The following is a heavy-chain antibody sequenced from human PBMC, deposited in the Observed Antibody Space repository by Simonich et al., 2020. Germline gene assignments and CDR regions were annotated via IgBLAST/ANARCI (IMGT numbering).Heavy chain of an antibody. CDR1: GFTFSSYS. D-gene: IGHD1-26*01. V-gene: IGHV3-21*01. CDR3: ARGIVGASGAFDI. J-gene: IGHJ3*02. Sequence: EVQLVESGGGLVKPGGSLRLSCAASGFTFSSYSMNWVRQAPGKGLECFSYISSSRSYIYYADSVKGRFTISRDNAKNSLYLQMNSLRAEDTAVYYCARGIVGASGAFDIWGQGTMVTVSS. CDR2: ISSSRSYI.